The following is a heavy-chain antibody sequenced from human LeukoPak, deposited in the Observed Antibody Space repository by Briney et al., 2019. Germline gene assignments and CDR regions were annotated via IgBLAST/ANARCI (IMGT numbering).Heavy chain of an antibody. CDR2: INPNSGGT. D-gene: IGHD1-26*01. J-gene: IGHJ1*01. V-gene: IGHV1-2*02. CDR3: ARSAYSGSSTFGYFQH. CDR1: GYTLTRNY. Sequence: ASVKVSCKASGYTLTRNYMHWVRQAPGQGLEWMGWINPNSGGTNYAQKFQGRVTMTRDTSISTAYMELSRLRSDDTAVYYCARSAYSGSSTFGYFQHWGQGTLVTVSS.